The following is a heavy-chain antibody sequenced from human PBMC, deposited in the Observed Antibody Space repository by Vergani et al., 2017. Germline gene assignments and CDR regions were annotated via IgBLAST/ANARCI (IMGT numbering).Heavy chain of an antibody. CDR2: IYYSGST. Sequence: QVQLQESGPGLVKPSETLSLTCTVSGGSISSYYWSWIRQPPGKGLEWIGYIYYSGSTNYNPSLKSRVTISVDTSKNQFSLKLSSVTAADTAVYYCAVLSNGGAFDIWGQGTMVTVSS. V-gene: IGHV4-59*01. J-gene: IGHJ3*02. CDR1: GGSISSYY. D-gene: IGHD7-27*01. CDR3: AVLSNGGAFDI.